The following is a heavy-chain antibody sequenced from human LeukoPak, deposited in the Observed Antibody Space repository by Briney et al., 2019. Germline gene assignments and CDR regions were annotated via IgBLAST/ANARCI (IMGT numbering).Heavy chain of an antibody. Sequence: GGSLRLSCTASGFIFSSYAMNWVRQAPGKGLEWVSVMTSSGGGTDYADSVKGRFTISRDNFKNTLYLQMNSLRAEDTAVYYCAKDGGLWVSAHWGDSWGRGTLVTVSS. CDR3: AKDGGLWVSAHWGDS. CDR2: MTSSGGGT. J-gene: IGHJ4*02. V-gene: IGHV3-23*01. D-gene: IGHD7-27*01. CDR1: GFIFSSYA.